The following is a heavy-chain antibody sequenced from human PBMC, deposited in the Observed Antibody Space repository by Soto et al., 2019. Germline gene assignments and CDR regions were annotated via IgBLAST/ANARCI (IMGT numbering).Heavy chain of an antibody. CDR2: ISVYNEDK. V-gene: IGHV1-18*01. J-gene: IGHJ4*02. CDR3: ARAFDYGDEIEIDF. Sequence: QVQLVQSGAEVKKPGASVKVSCQTSGYTFSNYDINWVRQAPGQGLEWMGCISVYNEDKNYAQKFQGRVTMTTDTSTNTAYMDLRNLRSDDTAVYYCARAFDYGDEIEIDFWGQGTLVTVSS. CDR1: GYTFSNYD. D-gene: IGHD4-17*01.